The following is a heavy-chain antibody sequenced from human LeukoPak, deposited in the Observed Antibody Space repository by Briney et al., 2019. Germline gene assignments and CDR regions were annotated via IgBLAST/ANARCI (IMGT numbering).Heavy chain of an antibody. Sequence: GESLKISCKASGYSFTNYWIAWMRQMPGKGLEWMGIMYPGDSNTRYSPSFQGQVSISADKSISTAYLQWSSLKASDTAMYYCARQPPGLFATDYWGQGTLVTVSS. CDR2: MYPGDSNT. CDR3: ARQPPGLFATDY. D-gene: IGHD1-14*01. V-gene: IGHV5-51*01. J-gene: IGHJ4*02. CDR1: GYSFTNYW.